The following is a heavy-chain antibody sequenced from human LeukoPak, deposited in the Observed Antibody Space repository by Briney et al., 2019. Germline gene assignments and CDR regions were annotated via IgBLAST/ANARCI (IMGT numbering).Heavy chain of an antibody. D-gene: IGHD3-22*01. CDR1: GFTFSSYA. CDR2: ISYDGSNK. Sequence: HPGGSLRLSCAASGFTFSSYAMHWVRQAPGKGLEWVAVISYDGSNKYYADSVKGRFTISRDNSKNTLYLQMNSLRAEDTAVYYCAREDDRGYFDYWGQGTLVTVSS. CDR3: AREDDRGYFDY. J-gene: IGHJ4*02. V-gene: IGHV3-30-3*01.